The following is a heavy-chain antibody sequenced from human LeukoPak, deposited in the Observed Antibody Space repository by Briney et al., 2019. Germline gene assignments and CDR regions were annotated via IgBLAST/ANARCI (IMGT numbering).Heavy chain of an antibody. D-gene: IGHD3-3*01. J-gene: IGHJ6*03. V-gene: IGHV4-59*11. CDR3: ATNARPFAIFEVVIPYYYYMDV. CDR1: GGSISSHY. Sequence: SETLSLTCTVSGGSISSHYWSWIRQPPGKGLEWIGYIYYSGSTNYNPSLKSRVTISVDTSKNQFSLKLSSVTAADTAVYYCATNARPFAIFEVVIPYYYYMDVWGKGTTVTVSS. CDR2: IYYSGST.